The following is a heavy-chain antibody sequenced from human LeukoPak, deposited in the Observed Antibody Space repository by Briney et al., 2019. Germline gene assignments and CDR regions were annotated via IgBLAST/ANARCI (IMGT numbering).Heavy chain of an antibody. J-gene: IGHJ4*02. CDR3: ARARGGYSSSWYGDTESPTEFDY. V-gene: IGHV1-8*01. Sequence: ASVKVSCKASGYTFTSYDINWVRQATGQGLEWMGWMNPNSGNTGYAQKFQGRVTMTRNTSISTAYMELSSLRSEDTAVYYCARARGGYSSSWYGDTESPTEFDYWGQGTLVTVSS. CDR1: GYTFTSYD. D-gene: IGHD6-13*01. CDR2: MNPNSGNT.